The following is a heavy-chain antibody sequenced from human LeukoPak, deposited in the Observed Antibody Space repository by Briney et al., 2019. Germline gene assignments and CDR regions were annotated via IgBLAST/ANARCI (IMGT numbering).Heavy chain of an antibody. CDR3: ARDLVVPAAANFDY. CDR1: GYTFTSYG. D-gene: IGHD2-2*01. V-gene: IGHV1-18*01. J-gene: IGHJ4*02. Sequence: ASVKVSCKASGYTFTSYGISWVRQAPGRGLEWMGWISAYNGNTNYAQKLQGRVTMTTDTSTSTACMELRSLRSDDTAVYYCARDLVVPAAANFDYWGQGTLVTVSS. CDR2: ISAYNGNT.